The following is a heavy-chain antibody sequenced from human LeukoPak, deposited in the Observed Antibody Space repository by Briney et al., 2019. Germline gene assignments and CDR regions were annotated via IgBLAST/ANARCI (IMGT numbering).Heavy chain of an antibody. D-gene: IGHD2-2*01. Sequence: PGGYLRLSCTASRFRYGDYAMSWFGQGQGMGWEWVIFLSSKPRGGTTEYAASVKSKFTISRDDSKSIAYLQMNSLKTEDTGVYYCTRDLSFIGYCTSTSCLWGQGTLVTVSS. CDR1: RFRYGDYA. CDR3: TRDLSFIGYCTSTSCL. V-gene: IGHV3-49*03. CDR2: LSSKPRGGTT. J-gene: IGHJ4*02.